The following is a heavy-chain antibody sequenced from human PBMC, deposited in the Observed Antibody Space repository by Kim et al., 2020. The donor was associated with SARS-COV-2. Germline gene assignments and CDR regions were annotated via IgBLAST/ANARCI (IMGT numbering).Heavy chain of an antibody. Sequence: SETLSLTCDVSGGSISSDTWWTWVRQSPGKGLEWIGEIYHNGATNYNPSLESRVTISVDKSNNQFSLKLNFVTAADTALYYCTRATGTLVRGIYFYGLDVWGKGTTVTVSS. CDR3: TRATGTLVRGIYFYGLDV. J-gene: IGHJ6*04. D-gene: IGHD3-10*01. CDR1: GGSISSDTW. CDR2: IYHNGAT. V-gene: IGHV4-4*02.